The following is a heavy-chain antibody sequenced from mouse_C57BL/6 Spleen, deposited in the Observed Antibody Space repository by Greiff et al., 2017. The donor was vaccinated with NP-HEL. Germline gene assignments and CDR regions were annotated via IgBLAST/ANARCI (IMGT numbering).Heavy chain of an antibody. J-gene: IGHJ3*01. Sequence: QVQLQQSGAELVRPGASVTLSCKASGYTFTDYEMHWVKQTPVHGLEWIGAIDPETGGTAYNQKFKGKAILTADKSSSTAYMELRSLTSEDSAVYYCTRSGDYDRGFAYWGQGTLVTVSA. CDR2: IDPETGGT. D-gene: IGHD2-4*01. V-gene: IGHV1-15*01. CDR1: GYTFTDYE. CDR3: TRSGDYDRGFAY.